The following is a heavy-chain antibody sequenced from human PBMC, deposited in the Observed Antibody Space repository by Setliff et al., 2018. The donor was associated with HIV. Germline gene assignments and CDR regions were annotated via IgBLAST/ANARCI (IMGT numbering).Heavy chain of an antibody. CDR1: GFTFNSYW. D-gene: IGHD2-15*01. Sequence: EGSLRLSCVASGFTFNSYWMYWVRQAPGKGLVCVSRVNNDGTDTIYADSVKGRFTISRDNAKSTVYLQMGSLSADDTAVYYCARGGFNHAFDIWGQGTMVTVSS. CDR2: VNNDGTDT. V-gene: IGHV3-74*01. CDR3: ARGGFNHAFDI. J-gene: IGHJ3*02.